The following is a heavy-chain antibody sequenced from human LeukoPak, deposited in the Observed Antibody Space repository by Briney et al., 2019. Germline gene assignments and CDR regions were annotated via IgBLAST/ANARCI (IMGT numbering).Heavy chain of an antibody. Sequence: GGSLRLSCAASGFTFSSYWMSWVRQAPGKGLEWVANIKQDGSEKYYVDSVKGRFTISRDNAKNSLYLQMNSLRAEDTAVYYCARDRFLAAAGPPDYWGQGTLVTVSS. V-gene: IGHV3-7*01. CDR3: ARDRFLAAAGPPDY. CDR2: IKQDGSEK. J-gene: IGHJ4*02. CDR1: GFTFSSYW. D-gene: IGHD6-13*01.